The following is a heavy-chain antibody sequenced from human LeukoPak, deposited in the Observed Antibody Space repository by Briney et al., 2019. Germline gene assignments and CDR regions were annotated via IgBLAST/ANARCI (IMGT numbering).Heavy chain of an antibody. V-gene: IGHV3-23*01. CDR1: GFTFSSYA. CDR2: ISGSGGST. Sequence: GGSLRPSCAASGFTFSSYAMSWVRQAPGKGLEWVSAISGSGGSTYYADSVKGRFTISRDNSKNTLYLQMNSLRAEDTAVYYCAKDTSAYCSGGSCYFDYWGQGTLVTVSS. CDR3: AKDTSAYCSGGSCYFDY. D-gene: IGHD2-15*01. J-gene: IGHJ4*02.